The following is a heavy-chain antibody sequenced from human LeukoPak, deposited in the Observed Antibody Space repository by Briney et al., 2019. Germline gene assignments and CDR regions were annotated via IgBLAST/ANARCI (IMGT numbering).Heavy chain of an antibody. CDR2: IWYDGSNK. CDR3: VRVAVAGNLNNWFDP. V-gene: IGHV3-33*01. Sequence: GRSLRLSCAASGFTFSNYGMHWVRQAPGKGLEWVAVIWYDGSNKYYADSVKGRFTISRDNSKNTLYLQMNSLRAEDAAVYYCVRVAVAGNLNNWFDPWGQGTLVTVS. CDR1: GFTFSNYG. D-gene: IGHD6-19*01. J-gene: IGHJ5*02.